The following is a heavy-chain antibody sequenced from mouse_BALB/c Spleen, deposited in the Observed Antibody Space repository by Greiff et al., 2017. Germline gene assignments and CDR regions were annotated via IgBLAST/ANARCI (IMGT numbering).Heavy chain of an antibody. Sequence: QVQLKQSGAELMKPGASVKISCKATGYTFSSYWIEWVKQRPGHGLEWIGEILPGSGSTNYNEKFKGKATFTADTSSNTAYMQLSSLTSEDSAVYYCARRLYYRYDGYYAMDYWGQGTSVTVSS. CDR1: GYTFSSYW. D-gene: IGHD2-14*01. J-gene: IGHJ4*01. CDR3: ARRLYYRYDGYYAMDY. V-gene: IGHV1-9*01. CDR2: ILPGSGST.